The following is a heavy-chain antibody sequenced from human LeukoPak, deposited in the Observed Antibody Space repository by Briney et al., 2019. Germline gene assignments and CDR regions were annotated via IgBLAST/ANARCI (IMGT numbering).Heavy chain of an antibody. Sequence: GGSLRLSCAASGFTFDGYAMHWVRQAPGKGLEWVSLISGDGGSTYYAASVKGRFTISRDNSENSLYLQMNSLRTEDSALYYCAKAYYGSGSQYGMDVWGQGTTVTVSS. CDR3: AKAYYGSGSQYGMDV. D-gene: IGHD3-10*01. CDR2: ISGDGGST. V-gene: IGHV3-43*02. J-gene: IGHJ6*02. CDR1: GFTFDGYA.